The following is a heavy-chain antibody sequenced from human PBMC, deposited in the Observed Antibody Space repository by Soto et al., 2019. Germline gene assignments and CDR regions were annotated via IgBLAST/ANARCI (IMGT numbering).Heavy chain of an antibody. Sequence: SETLSLTCGVYGGSLNGYYWSWIRQPPGKGLEWIGEIKHTGSTNYTPSLKSRVTISMDTSKNQFSLKLSSVTAADTAVYYCARDDYYGSGSYSWFDPWGQGTLVTVSS. J-gene: IGHJ5*02. CDR1: GGSLNGYY. D-gene: IGHD3-10*01. CDR3: ARDDYYGSGSYSWFDP. V-gene: IGHV4-34*01. CDR2: IKHTGST.